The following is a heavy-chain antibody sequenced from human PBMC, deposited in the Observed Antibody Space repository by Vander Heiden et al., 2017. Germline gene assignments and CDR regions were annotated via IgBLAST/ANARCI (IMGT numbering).Heavy chain of an antibody. CDR3: VRMSFRRHSGYEQADHYYGMDV. J-gene: IGHJ6*02. Sequence: VQLQESGPGLVKASQTLSLTCSVPGGSISSAGHYWTWIRQHPGRGLEWIGYIYYSGSTDYNPSLGSRINVALDTSKRQFSLKLTSVTAADTGVYYCVRMSFRRHSGYEQADHYYGMDVWGQGTTVTVS. V-gene: IGHV4-31*03. CDR1: GGSISSAGHY. D-gene: IGHD5-12*01. CDR2: IYYSGST.